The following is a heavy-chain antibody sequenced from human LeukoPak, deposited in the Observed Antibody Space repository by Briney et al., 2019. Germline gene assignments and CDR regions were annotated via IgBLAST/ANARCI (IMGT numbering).Heavy chain of an antibody. J-gene: IGHJ3*02. CDR1: GGTFISCA. D-gene: IGHD3-22*01. Sequence: SVKVSCKASGGTFISCAISWVRQAPGQGLEWMGGIIPIFGTANYAQKFQGRVTITADESTSTAYMELSSLRSEDTALYYCARGRLSRYYYDSSGYYHAFDIWGQGTMVTVSS. V-gene: IGHV1-69*13. CDR3: ARGRLSRYYYDSSGYYHAFDI. CDR2: IIPIFGTA.